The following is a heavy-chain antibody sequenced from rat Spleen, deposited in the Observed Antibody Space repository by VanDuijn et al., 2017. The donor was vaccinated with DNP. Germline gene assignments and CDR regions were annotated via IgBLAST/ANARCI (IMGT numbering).Heavy chain of an antibody. J-gene: IGHJ4*01. CDR2: ISTGGGNT. D-gene: IGHD1-1*01. CDR3: ARDDTTVAHFYAMDA. Sequence: EVQLVESGGGLVQPGRSLKLSCTASGFTFSDYYMAWVRQAPTKGLEWVASISTGGGNTYYGDSVKGRFTISRDNAKSTLYLQMNSLRSEDTATYYCARDDTTVAHFYAMDAWGQGTSVTVSS. V-gene: IGHV5-25*01. CDR1: GFTFSDYY.